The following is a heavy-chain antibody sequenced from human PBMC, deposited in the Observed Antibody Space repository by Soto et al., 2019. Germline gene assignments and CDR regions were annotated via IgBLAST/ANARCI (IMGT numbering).Heavy chain of an antibody. D-gene: IGHD6-6*01. J-gene: IGHJ4*02. CDR1: GYTFTSYA. CDR3: ARELSSAFDY. V-gene: IGHV1-3*01. Sequence: ASVKVSCKASGYTFTSYAMHWVRQAPGQRLEWMGLINASDGNTTYAQKFQGRVTMIRDTSTSTVYMELSSLSSEDTAVYYCARELSSAFDYWGQGALVTVSS. CDR2: INASDGNT.